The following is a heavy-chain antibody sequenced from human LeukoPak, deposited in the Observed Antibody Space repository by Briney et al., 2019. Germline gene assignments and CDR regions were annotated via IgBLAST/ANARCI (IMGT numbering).Heavy chain of an antibody. Sequence: ASVKVSCKASGYTFTSYGISWVRQAPGQGLEWMGWINTNTGNPTYAQGFTGRFVFSLDTSVSTAYLQISSLKAEDTAVYYCAREAFGGNEDYWGQGTLVTVSS. CDR3: AREAFGGNEDY. V-gene: IGHV7-4-1*02. CDR1: GYTFTSYG. J-gene: IGHJ4*02. D-gene: IGHD4-23*01. CDR2: INTNTGNP.